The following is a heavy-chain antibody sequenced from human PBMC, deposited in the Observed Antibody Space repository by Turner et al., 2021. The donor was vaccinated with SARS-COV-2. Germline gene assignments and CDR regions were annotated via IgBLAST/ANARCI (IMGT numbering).Heavy chain of an antibody. V-gene: IGHV4-39*01. CDR1: GGSISSSSYY. CDR2: SYYSGSA. Sequence: QLQLQASGPGLVTPSETLSPTCTVSGGSISSSSYYWGWNRQPPGKGLEWIGNSYYSGSAYYNPSLKSRVTISVDTSKNQFSLKLTSVTAADTAVYYCARLMDTAMDYYGTDVWGQGTTVTVSS. D-gene: IGHD5-18*01. J-gene: IGHJ6*02. CDR3: ARLMDTAMDYYGTDV.